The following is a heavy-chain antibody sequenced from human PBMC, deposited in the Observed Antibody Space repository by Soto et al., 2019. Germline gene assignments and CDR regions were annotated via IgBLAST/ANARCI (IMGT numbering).Heavy chain of an antibody. Sequence: GGSLRLSCAASGFTFSSYSMNWVRQAPGKGLEWVSYISSSSTIYYADSVKGRFTISRDNSRNTLYLQMNSLRAEDTAVYFCARCDGSATYCFFFAYWGQGPLVTVSS. J-gene: IGHJ4*02. CDR1: GFTFSSYS. CDR2: ISSSSTI. V-gene: IGHV3-48*01. D-gene: IGHD3-10*01. CDR3: ARCDGSATYCFFFAY.